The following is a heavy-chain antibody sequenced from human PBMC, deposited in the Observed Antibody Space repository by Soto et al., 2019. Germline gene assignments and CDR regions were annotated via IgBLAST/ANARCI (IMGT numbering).Heavy chain of an antibody. CDR3: ARETLEEGIYYCPYMDV. CDR1: GYNSTSYG. V-gene: IGHV1-18*01. J-gene: IGHJ6*03. Sequence: GASVKVSCKASGYNSTSYGISWVRQAPGQGPEWMGWISAYNGNTNNAQKTHGRLTMTTDTTTSTADTGRRSLRSNEKAVYYCARETLEEGIYYCPYMDVWGNGSTVTVSS. D-gene: IGHD1-1*01. CDR2: ISAYNGNT.